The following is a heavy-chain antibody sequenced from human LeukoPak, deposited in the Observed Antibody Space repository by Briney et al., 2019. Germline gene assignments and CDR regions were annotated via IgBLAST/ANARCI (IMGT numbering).Heavy chain of an antibody. V-gene: IGHV4-39*07. D-gene: IGHD3-10*01. Sequence: SETLSLTCTVSGGSISSDTYYWGWIRQTPGKGLEWIGTIYYTGSTYFNPSLKSRASISLDTSKNQFSLRLNSVTAADTAVYCCAREDGSGTYYRNYWGQGTPVTVSS. J-gene: IGHJ4*02. CDR3: AREDGSGTYYRNY. CDR1: GGSISSDTYY. CDR2: IYYTGST.